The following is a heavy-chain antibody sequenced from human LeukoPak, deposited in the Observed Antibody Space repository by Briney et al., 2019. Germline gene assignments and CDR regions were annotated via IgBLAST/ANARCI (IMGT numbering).Heavy chain of an antibody. CDR2: IKQDGSEK. Sequence: PGGSLRHSCAASGFTFSSYWMSWVRQAPGKGLEWVANIKQDGSEKYYVDSVKGRFTSSRDNAKNSLYLQMNSLRAEDTAVYYCARVLGAAAVQLYFDYWGQGTLVTVSS. J-gene: IGHJ4*02. CDR3: ARVLGAAAVQLYFDY. D-gene: IGHD6-13*01. V-gene: IGHV3-7*03. CDR1: GFTFSSYW.